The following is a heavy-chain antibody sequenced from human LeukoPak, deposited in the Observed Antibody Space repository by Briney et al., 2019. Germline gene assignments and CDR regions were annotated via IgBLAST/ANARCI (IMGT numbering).Heavy chain of an antibody. D-gene: IGHD1-26*01. CDR1: GFTFSSYS. V-gene: IGHV3-30*03. CDR2: ISYDGSNK. Sequence: GGSLRLSCAASGFTFSSYSMNWVRQAPGKGLEWVAVISYDGSNKYYADSVKGRFTISRDNSKNTLYLQMNSLRAEDTAVYYCARFSGSHPAGDYWGQGTLVTVSS. CDR3: ARFSGSHPAGDY. J-gene: IGHJ4*02.